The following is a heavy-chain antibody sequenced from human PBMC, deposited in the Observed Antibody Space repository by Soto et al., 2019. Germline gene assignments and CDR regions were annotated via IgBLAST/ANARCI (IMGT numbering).Heavy chain of an antibody. CDR3: EKELHHYDFWSGYYP. J-gene: IGHJ5*02. CDR2: ISGSGGST. Sequence: PGGSLRLSCAASGFTFSSYAMSWVRQAPGKGLEWVSAISGSGGSTYYADSVKGRFTISRDNSKNKLYLQMNSLRAEDTAVYYCEKELHHYDFWSGYYPWGQGPLVTVYS. D-gene: IGHD3-3*01. V-gene: IGHV3-23*01. CDR1: GFTFSSYA.